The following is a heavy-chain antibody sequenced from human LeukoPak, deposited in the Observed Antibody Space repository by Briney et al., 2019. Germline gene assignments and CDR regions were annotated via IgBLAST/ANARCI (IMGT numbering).Heavy chain of an antibody. D-gene: IGHD6-19*01. CDR3: ARSRSIAVAYY. CDR1: GYTFTSYD. Sequence: GASVKVSCKASGYTFTSYDINWVRQAPGQGLEWMGGIIPILGTTNFAQKFQGRVTITADESTSTAYMELSSLRSDDTAVYYCARSRSIAVAYYWGQGTLVTVSS. J-gene: IGHJ4*02. CDR2: IIPILGTT. V-gene: IGHV1-69*13.